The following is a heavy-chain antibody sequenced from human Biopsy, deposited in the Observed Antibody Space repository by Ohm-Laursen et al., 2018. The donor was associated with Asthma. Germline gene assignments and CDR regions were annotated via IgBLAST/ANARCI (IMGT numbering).Heavy chain of an antibody. D-gene: IGHD3-3*01. CDR2: ISHDGSNK. CDR1: GFTFSSYG. V-gene: IGHV3-30*03. Sequence: SLRLSCAASGFTFSSYGMHWVRQAPGKGLEWVAVISHDGSNKYYADSVKGRFTISRDNSKNTLDLQMISLRVEDTSVYYCARGAYYDFWSGYSRPIPGYYGMDVWGHGTTVTVSS. CDR3: ARGAYYDFWSGYSRPIPGYYGMDV. J-gene: IGHJ6*02.